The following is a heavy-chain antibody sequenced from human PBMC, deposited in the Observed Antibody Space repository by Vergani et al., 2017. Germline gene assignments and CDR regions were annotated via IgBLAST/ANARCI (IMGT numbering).Heavy chain of an antibody. V-gene: IGHV4-31*11. Sequence: QVQLQESGPGLVKPSQTLSLTCAVSGGSISSGGFYWSWIRQLPGRGLEWIGYIYYYGTTYYNPSLSLKSRVTISVDQSKNQFSLKLSSVTAAVTAVYYCARDRGGWGXFYYWGQGTLVTVSA. J-gene: IGHJ4*02. D-gene: IGHD6-19*01. CDR1: GGSISSGGFY. CDR2: IYYYGTT. CDR3: ARDRGGWGXFYY.